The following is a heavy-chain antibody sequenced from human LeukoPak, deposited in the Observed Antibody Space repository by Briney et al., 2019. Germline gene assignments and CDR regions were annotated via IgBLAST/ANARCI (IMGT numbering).Heavy chain of an antibody. Sequence: PGRSLRLSCAASGFTFSSYGMHWVRQAPGKGLEWVAVIWYDGSNKYYADSVKGRFTISRDNSKNTLYLQMNSLRAEDTAVYYCAKDSIGRRDYYYYMDVWGKGTTVTVSS. J-gene: IGHJ6*03. V-gene: IGHV3-33*06. CDR1: GFTFSSYG. D-gene: IGHD1-1*01. CDR3: AKDSIGRRDYYYYMDV. CDR2: IWYDGSNK.